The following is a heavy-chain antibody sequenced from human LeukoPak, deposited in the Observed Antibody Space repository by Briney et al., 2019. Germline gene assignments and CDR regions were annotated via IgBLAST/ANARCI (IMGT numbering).Heavy chain of an antibody. V-gene: IGHV4-39*07. CDR1: GGSISSSSYY. Sequence: SETLSLTCTVSGGSISSSSYYWGWIRQPPGKGLEWIGSIYYSGSTYYNPSLKSRVTISVDTSKNQFSLKLSSVTAADTAVYYCASANSGYYYYYYYMDVWGKGTTVTVSS. J-gene: IGHJ6*03. CDR2: IYYSGST. CDR3: ASANSGYYYYYYYMDV. D-gene: IGHD5-12*01.